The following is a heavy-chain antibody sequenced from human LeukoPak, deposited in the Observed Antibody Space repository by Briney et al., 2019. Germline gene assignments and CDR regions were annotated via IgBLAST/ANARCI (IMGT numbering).Heavy chain of an antibody. D-gene: IGHD2-2*02. J-gene: IGHJ3*02. CDR1: GFTFSSYS. V-gene: IGHV3-21*04. Sequence: SGGSLRLSCAASGFTFSSYSMNWVRQAPGKGLEWVSSISSSSSYIYYADSVKGRFTISRDNAKNSLYLQMNSLRAEDTAVYYCAKADCSSTSCYKRGAFDIWGQGTMVTVSS. CDR3: AKADCSSTSCYKRGAFDI. CDR2: ISSSSSYI.